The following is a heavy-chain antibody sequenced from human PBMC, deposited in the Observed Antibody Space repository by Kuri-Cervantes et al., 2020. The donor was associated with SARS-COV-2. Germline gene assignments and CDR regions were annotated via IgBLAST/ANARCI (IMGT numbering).Heavy chain of an antibody. J-gene: IGHJ2*01. Sequence: ASVKVSCKASGYTFTSYGISWVRQAPGQGLEWMGWISAYNGNTNYAQKLQGRATMTTDTSTSTAYMELRSLRSDDTAVYYCARERVDFWSGYNWYFDLWGRGTLVTVSS. CDR3: ARERVDFWSGYNWYFDL. CDR2: ISAYNGNT. V-gene: IGHV1-18*01. CDR1: GYTFTSYG. D-gene: IGHD3-3*01.